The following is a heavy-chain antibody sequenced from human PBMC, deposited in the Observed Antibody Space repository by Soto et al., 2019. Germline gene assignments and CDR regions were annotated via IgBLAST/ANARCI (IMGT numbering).Heavy chain of an antibody. J-gene: IGHJ4*02. CDR1: GGSINNNGYF. CDR3: ARGPSGDKVDY. D-gene: IGHD1-26*01. Sequence: QVQLQESGPGVVEPSQTLSLTCTVSGGSINNNGYFWSWIRQPPGSGLEWIGHIYNSGSTYSNPSLKSRLTISVDTSENQFSLTLSSVTAADPAVYYCARGPSGDKVDYWGQGTLVTVSS. V-gene: IGHV4-30-4*01. CDR2: IYNSGST.